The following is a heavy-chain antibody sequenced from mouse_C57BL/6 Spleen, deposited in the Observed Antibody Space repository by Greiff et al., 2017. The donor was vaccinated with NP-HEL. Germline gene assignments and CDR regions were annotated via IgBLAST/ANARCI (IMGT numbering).Heavy chain of an antibody. V-gene: IGHV5-16*01. J-gene: IGHJ2*01. Sequence: EVHLVESEGGLVQPGSSMKLSCTASGFTFSDYYMAWVRQVPEKGLEWVANINYDGSSTYYLDSLKSRFIISRDNAKNILYLQMSSLKSEDTATYYCAREGGNYVLDYWGQGTTLTVSS. CDR2: INYDGSST. D-gene: IGHD2-1*01. CDR3: AREGGNYVLDY. CDR1: GFTFSDYY.